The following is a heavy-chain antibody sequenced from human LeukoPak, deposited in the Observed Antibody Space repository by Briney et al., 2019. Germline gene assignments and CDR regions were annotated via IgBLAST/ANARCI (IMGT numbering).Heavy chain of an antibody. J-gene: IGHJ4*02. CDR2: IIPIFGTA. CDR3: ARCDPYYYDSSGYYPFDY. CDR1: GGTFSSYA. D-gene: IGHD3-22*01. Sequence: SVKVSCKASGGTFSSYAISWVRQAPGHGLEWMGGIIPIFGTANYAQKFQGRVTITADEPTSTAYMELSSLRSEDTAVYYCARCDPYYYDSSGYYPFDYWGQGTLVTVSS. V-gene: IGHV1-69*13.